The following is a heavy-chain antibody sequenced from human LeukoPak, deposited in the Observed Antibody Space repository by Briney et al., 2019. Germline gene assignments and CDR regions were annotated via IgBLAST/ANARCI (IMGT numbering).Heavy chain of an antibody. CDR3: ARDYYDSSGYSNWFDP. D-gene: IGHD3-22*01. V-gene: IGHV1-2*02. Sequence: ASVKVSCKASGYTFTGYYMHWVRQAPGQGLEWMGWINPNSGGTNYAQKLQGRVTMTRDTSISTAYMELSRLRSDDTAVYYCARDYYDSSGYSNWFDPWGQGTLVTVSS. J-gene: IGHJ5*02. CDR1: GYTFTGYY. CDR2: INPNSGGT.